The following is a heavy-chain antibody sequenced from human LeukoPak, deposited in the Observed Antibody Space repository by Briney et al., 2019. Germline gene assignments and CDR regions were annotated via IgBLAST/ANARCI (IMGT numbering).Heavy chain of an antibody. V-gene: IGHV3-23*01. D-gene: IGHD3-9*01. J-gene: IGHJ4*02. CDR1: GFTFSSYA. CDR2: ISGSGGST. Sequence: PGGSLRLSCAASGFTFSSYAMSWVRQAPGKGLEWVSAISGSGGSTYYADSVKGRFTISRDNSKNTLYLQMNSLRAEDTAVYYCARLERYFDWLWAFDYWGQGTLVTVSS. CDR3: ARLERYFDWLWAFDY.